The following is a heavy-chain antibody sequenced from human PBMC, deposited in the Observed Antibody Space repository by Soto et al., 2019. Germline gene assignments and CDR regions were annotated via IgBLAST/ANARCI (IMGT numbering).Heavy chain of an antibody. D-gene: IGHD3-10*01. CDR1: GGSFSGYY. CDR3: ARARGRRWFDP. V-gene: IGHV4-34*01. CDR2: INHSGST. Sequence: QVQLQQWGAGLLKPSETLSLTCAVYGGSFSGYYWSWIRQPPGKGLEWIGEINHSGSTNYNPSLKSRVTLSVDTSKNQFSLKLSSVTAADTAVYYCARARGRRWFDPWGQGTLVTVSS. J-gene: IGHJ5*02.